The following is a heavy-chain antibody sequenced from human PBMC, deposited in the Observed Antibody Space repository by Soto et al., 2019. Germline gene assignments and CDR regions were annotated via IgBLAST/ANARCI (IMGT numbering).Heavy chain of an antibody. V-gene: IGHV1-2*02. D-gene: IGHD3-3*01. CDR2: INPNSGGT. Sequence: GASVKVSCKASGYTFTGYYMHWVRQATGQGLEWMGWINPNSGGTNYAQKFQGRVTITADESTITAYMELSSLRSEDTAVYYCARSAREFWSGSRYYGMDVWGQGTTVTVSS. CDR3: ARSAREFWSGSRYYGMDV. CDR1: GYTFTGYY. J-gene: IGHJ6*02.